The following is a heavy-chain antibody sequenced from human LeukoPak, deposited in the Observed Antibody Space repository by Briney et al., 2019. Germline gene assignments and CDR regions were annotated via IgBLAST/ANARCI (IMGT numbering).Heavy chain of an antibody. J-gene: IGHJ4*02. V-gene: IGHV3-15*01. CDR1: GFTFSNAW. D-gene: IGHD2-2*02. Sequence: GGSLRLSCAASGFTFSNAWMSWVRQAPGKGLEWVGRIKSKTDGGTTDYAAPVKGRFTISRDDSKNTLYLQMNSLKTEDTDVYYCTTEVGYCSSTSCYSFDYWGQGTLVTVSS. CDR3: TTEVGYCSSTSCYSFDY. CDR2: IKSKTDGGTT.